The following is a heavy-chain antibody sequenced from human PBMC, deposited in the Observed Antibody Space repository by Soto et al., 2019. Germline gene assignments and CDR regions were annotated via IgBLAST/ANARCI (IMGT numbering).Heavy chain of an antibody. CDR3: ARLAGYCSGTSCYGYYGMDV. CDR2: FHYSGRT. D-gene: IGHD2-2*01. J-gene: IGHJ6*02. CDR1: GGSISSGPYS. Sequence: QLQLLESGPGLVKPSETLSLTCSVSGGSISSGPYSWGWIRQPPGKGLEWIGTFHYSGRTYYSPSLESRVTISVDTFKNQFSLKVSSVTAADTAVFYCARLAGYCSGTSCYGYYGMDVWGQGTTVTVSS. V-gene: IGHV4-39*01.